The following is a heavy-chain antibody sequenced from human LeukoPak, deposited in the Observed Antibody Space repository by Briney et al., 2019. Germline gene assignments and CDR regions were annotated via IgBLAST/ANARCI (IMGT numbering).Heavy chain of an antibody. J-gene: IGHJ4*02. CDR1: GGSISGYY. CDR3: ARATVVGTSWSLDY. CDR2: ISYSGST. V-gene: IGHV4-59*01. Sequence: PSETLSLTCTVPGGSISGYYWNWIRQPPGKGLEGIGCISYSGSTNYSPSLKSRVTISPDTSRNKFSLKLNSVTAADTAVYYCARATVVGTSWSLDYWGQGTLVTVSS. D-gene: IGHD2-2*01.